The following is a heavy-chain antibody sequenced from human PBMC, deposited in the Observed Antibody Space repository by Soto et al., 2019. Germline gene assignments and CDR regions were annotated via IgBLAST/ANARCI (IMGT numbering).Heavy chain of an antibody. V-gene: IGHV5-51*01. J-gene: IGHJ4*02. CDR3: TRGLGTAVVGDF. D-gene: IGHD5-18*01. Sequence: PGESLKISCKGFGYSFTTYWIGWVRQMPGKGLEWMGIINPGDSDARYSPSFQGQVTSSVDKSISTAYLQWSSLRASDTAVYYCTRGLGTAVVGDFWGQGSVVTVSS. CDR1: GYSFTTYW. CDR2: INPGDSDA.